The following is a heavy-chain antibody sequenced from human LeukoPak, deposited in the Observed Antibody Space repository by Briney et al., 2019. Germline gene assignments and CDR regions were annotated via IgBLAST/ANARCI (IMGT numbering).Heavy chain of an antibody. D-gene: IGHD5-24*01. J-gene: IGHJ6*02. CDR3: ARDGWHSFTQKRTYYYGMDV. Sequence: GGSLRLSCAASGFTFSSYSMNWVRQAPGKGLEWVSSISSSSSYIYYADSVKGRFTISRDNAKNSLYLQMNSLRAEDTAVYYCARDGWHSFTQKRTYYYGMDVWGQGTTVTVSS. CDR2: ISSSSSYI. CDR1: GFTFSSYS. V-gene: IGHV3-21*01.